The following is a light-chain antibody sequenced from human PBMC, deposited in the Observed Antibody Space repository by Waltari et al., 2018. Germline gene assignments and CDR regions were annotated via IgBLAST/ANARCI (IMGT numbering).Light chain of an antibody. J-gene: IGKJ4*01. CDR3: QQSYSIPRT. CDR1: QSVRKY. Sequence: DIQMTQSPTTLSASVGDSVTITRRASQSVRKYLGWYQQQPGQAPKMLIYGTSGLTAGAPSRFRGSGSGADFTLAITGLQPEDLATYFCQQSYSIPRTFGGGTKVE. V-gene: IGKV1-39*01. CDR2: GTS.